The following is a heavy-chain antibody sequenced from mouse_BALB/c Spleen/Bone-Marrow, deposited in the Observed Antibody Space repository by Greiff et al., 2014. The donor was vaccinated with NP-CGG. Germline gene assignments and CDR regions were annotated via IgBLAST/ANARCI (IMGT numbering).Heavy chain of an antibody. J-gene: IGHJ3*01. V-gene: IGHV14-3*02. D-gene: IGHD1-1*01. CDR3: AVYYYGSSSSAY. CDR2: IDPANGNT. CDR1: GFNIKDTY. Sequence: VQLQQSGAELVKPGASVKLSCTASGFNIKDTYMHWVKQRPEQGLEWIGRIDPANGNTKYDPKFQGKATITADTSSNTAYLQLSSLTSEDTAVYYCAVYYYGSSSSAYSRQPTLVPVPA.